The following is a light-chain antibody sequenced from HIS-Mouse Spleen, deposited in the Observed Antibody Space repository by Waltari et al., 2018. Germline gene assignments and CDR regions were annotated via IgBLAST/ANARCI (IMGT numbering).Light chain of an antibody. CDR2: DVS. CDR1: SSDVGGYNY. V-gene: IGLV2-14*03. Sequence: QSALTQPASVSGSPGQSITISCTGTSSDVGGYNYVSWYQQPPGKAPKLMIYDVSNRPSGVSIAFSGSKSGNTASLTISGLQAEDEADYYCSSYTSSSFNVVFGGGTKLTVL. J-gene: IGLJ2*01. CDR3: SSYTSSSFNVV.